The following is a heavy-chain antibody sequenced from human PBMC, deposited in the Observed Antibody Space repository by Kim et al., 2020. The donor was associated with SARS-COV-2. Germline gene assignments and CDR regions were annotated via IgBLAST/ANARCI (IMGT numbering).Heavy chain of an antibody. CDR3: ARHGDPLGYCSSTSCEGYFDY. V-gene: IGHV4-39*01. CDR2: IYYSGST. D-gene: IGHD2-2*01. J-gene: IGHJ4*02. CDR1: GGSISSSSYY. Sequence: SETLSLTCTVSGGSISSSSYYWGWIRQPPGKGLEWIGSIYYSGSTYYNPSLKSRVTISVDTSKNQFSLKLSSVTAADTAVYYCARHGDPLGYCSSTSCEGYFDYWGQGTLVTVSS.